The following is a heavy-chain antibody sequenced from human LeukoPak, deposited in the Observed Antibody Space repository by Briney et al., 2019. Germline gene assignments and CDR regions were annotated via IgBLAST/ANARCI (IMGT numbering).Heavy chain of an antibody. CDR2: INPNSGGT. CDR3: ARVQGYCSGGSCYSWWFDP. J-gene: IGHJ5*02. Sequence: GASVKVSCKASGYTFTGYYMHWVRQAPGQGLEWMGWINPNSGGTNYAQKLQGRVTMTTDTSTSTAYMELRSLRSDDTAVYYCARVQGYCSGGSCYSWWFDPWGQGTLVTVSS. D-gene: IGHD2-15*01. V-gene: IGHV1-2*02. CDR1: GYTFTGYY.